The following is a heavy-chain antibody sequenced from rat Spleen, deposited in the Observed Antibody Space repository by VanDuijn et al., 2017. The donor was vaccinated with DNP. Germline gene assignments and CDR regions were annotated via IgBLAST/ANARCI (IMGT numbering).Heavy chain of an antibody. CDR1: GFTFSNYG. Sequence: EVQLVESGGGLVQPGRSLKLSCAASGFTFSNYGMHWIRQAPTKGLEWVASISPSGGSTYYRDSVKGRFTISRDNAKSTLYLQMDSLRSEDTATYYCATDKLAAGYYFDYWGQGVMVTVSS. V-gene: IGHV5-19*01. D-gene: IGHD1-2*01. J-gene: IGHJ2*01. CDR3: ATDKLAAGYYFDY. CDR2: ISPSGGST.